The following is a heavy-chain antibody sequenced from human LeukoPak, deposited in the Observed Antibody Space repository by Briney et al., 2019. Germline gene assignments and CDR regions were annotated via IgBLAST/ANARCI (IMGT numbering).Heavy chain of an antibody. D-gene: IGHD4-17*01. V-gene: IGHV3-23*01. CDR3: AKGRILTTVTSPGFDP. CDR1: GFTFSSYA. J-gene: IGHJ5*02. CDR2: ISGSGGST. Sequence: GGSLRLSCAASGFTFSSYAMSWVRQAPGKGLEWVPAISGSGGSTYYADSVKGRFTISRDNSKNTLYLQMNSLRAEDTAVYYCAKGRILTTVTSPGFDPWGQGTLVTVSS.